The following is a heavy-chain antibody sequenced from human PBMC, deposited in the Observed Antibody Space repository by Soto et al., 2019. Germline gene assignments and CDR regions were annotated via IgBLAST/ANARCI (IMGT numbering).Heavy chain of an antibody. J-gene: IGHJ5*02. CDR2: IDGSGGIT. CDR1: GFTFGTTD. CDR3: VKNSGWFNT. V-gene: IGHV3-23*01. D-gene: IGHD3-10*01. Sequence: QLLQSGGGLVQPGGSLTLSCAASGFTFGTTDMSWVRQAPGEGLEWVSSIDGSGGITYYADSVKGRLTISRDNYRNTVYLQMNSLRGDDTALYYCVKNSGWFNTWGQGALVTVSS.